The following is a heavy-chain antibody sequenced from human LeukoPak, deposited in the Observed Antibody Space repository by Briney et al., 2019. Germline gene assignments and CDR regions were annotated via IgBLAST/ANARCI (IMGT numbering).Heavy chain of an antibody. CDR2: IYHSGST. D-gene: IGHD3-16*01. CDR3: ARPGFGGAFDI. CDR1: GGSISSGNW. Sequence: SSGTLSLTCAVSGGSISSGNWWSWVRQPPGKGLEWIGEIYHSGSTNYNPSLKSRVTISVDRSKNHFSLKLSSVTAADTVVYYCARPGFGGAFDIWGQGTMVTVYS. V-gene: IGHV4-4*02. J-gene: IGHJ3*02.